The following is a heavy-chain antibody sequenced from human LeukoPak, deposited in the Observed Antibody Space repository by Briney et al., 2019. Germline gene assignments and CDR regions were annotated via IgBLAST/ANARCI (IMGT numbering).Heavy chain of an antibody. J-gene: IGHJ4*02. CDR3: AGFDCSGDCNSAFDF. Sequence: SETLSLTCAVSGGSISSGGYSWSWIRQPPGNGLEWIGYIYHSGSTYYNPSLKSRVTISVDTSKNQFSLKLSSVTAADTAVYYCAGFDCSGDCNSAFDFWGQGTLVTVSS. CDR1: GGSISSGGYS. D-gene: IGHD2-21*02. CDR2: IYHSGST. V-gene: IGHV4-30-2*02.